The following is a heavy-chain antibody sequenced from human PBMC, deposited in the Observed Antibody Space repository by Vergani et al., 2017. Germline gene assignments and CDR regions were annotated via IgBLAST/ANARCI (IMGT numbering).Heavy chain of an antibody. Sequence: EVQLVESGGGLVKPGGSLRLSCAASGFTFSSYSMNWVRQAPGKGLEWVSSISSSSSYIYYADSVKGRFTISRDNAKNSLYLQMNSLRAEDTAVYYCARDGRITIFGVVILQPYYYYYMDDWGKGTTVTVSS. CDR3: ARDGRITIFGVVILQPYYYYYMDD. CDR2: ISSSSSYI. J-gene: IGHJ6*03. V-gene: IGHV3-21*01. CDR1: GFTFSSYS. D-gene: IGHD3-3*01.